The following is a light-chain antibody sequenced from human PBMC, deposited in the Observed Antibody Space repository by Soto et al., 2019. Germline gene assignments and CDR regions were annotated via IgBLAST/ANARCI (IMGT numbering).Light chain of an antibody. J-gene: IGKJ1*01. CDR3: QQCYKSWT. CDR2: LAS. CDR1: QSISRS. V-gene: IGKV1-39*01. Sequence: DIQMTQSPSSLSASIGDRVTISCRASQSISRSLTWFQQNPGKAPRLLISLASNLQSGVPSRFSGSGSGTDFTLTISSLQPEDCATYCFQQCYKSWTFGQGTKVEIK.